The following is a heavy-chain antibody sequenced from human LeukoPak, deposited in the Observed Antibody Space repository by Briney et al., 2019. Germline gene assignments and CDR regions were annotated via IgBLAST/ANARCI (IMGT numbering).Heavy chain of an antibody. Sequence: GGSLRLSCAASGFTFSSYAMSWVRQAPGKGLEWVSAISGSGGSTYYADSVRGRFTISRDNSKNTLYLQMNSLRAEDTAVYYCATPLGDFWSGYRARTDYWGQGTLVTVSS. CDR3: ATPLGDFWSGYRARTDY. J-gene: IGHJ4*02. CDR2: ISGSGGST. CDR1: GFTFSSYA. V-gene: IGHV3-23*01. D-gene: IGHD3-3*01.